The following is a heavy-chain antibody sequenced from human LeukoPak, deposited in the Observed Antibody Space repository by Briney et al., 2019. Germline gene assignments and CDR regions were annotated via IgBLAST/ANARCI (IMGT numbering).Heavy chain of an antibody. Sequence: GGSLRLSCAASGFTFSSYDMNWVRQAPGKGLEWVSYISSSGSTIYYADSVKGRFTISRDNAKNPLYLQMNSLRAEDTAVYYCARVRIAMVRGDGMDVWGKGTTVTVSS. V-gene: IGHV3-48*03. CDR3: ARVRIAMVRGDGMDV. CDR2: ISSSGSTI. D-gene: IGHD3-10*01. J-gene: IGHJ6*04. CDR1: GFTFSSYD.